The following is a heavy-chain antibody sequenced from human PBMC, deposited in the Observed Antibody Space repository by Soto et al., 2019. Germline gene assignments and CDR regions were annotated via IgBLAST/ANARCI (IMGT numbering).Heavy chain of an antibody. V-gene: IGHV3-23*01. J-gene: IGHJ6*02. Sequence: GGSLRLSCAASGLTFSSYAMSWVRQAPGKGLEWVSAISGSGGSTYYADSVKGRFTISRDNSKNTLYLQMNSPRAEDTAVYYCAKENYYDSSGDLFYYYYYGMDVWGQGTTVTVSS. CDR2: ISGSGGST. D-gene: IGHD3-22*01. CDR1: GLTFSSYA. CDR3: AKENYYDSSGDLFYYYYYGMDV.